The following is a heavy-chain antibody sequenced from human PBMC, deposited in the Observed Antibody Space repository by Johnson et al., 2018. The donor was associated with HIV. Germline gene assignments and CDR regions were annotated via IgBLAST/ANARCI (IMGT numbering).Heavy chain of an antibody. CDR1: GFTFSSYG. J-gene: IGHJ3*02. V-gene: IGHV3-33*05. CDR3: ARGKDMAGTGAFDI. CDR2: ISYDGSNK. D-gene: IGHD6-19*01. Sequence: QVLLVESGGGVVQPGRSLRLSCAASGFTFSSYGMHWVRQAPGKGLEWVAVISYDGSNKYYADSVKGRFTISRDNSKNTLYLQMNSLRAEDTAVYFCARGKDMAGTGAFDIWGQGTMVTVSS.